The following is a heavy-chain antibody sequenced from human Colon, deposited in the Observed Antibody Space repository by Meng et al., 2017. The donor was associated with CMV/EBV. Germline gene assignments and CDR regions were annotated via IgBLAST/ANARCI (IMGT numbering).Heavy chain of an antibody. D-gene: IGHD6-19*01. J-gene: IGHJ4*02. CDR1: GDAISSRSYY. CDR2: IYPSGTT. Sequence: SETLSLTCTVSGDAISSRSYYWGWIRRTPGKGLEWIGSIYPSGTTYYSPSLTSRITITLDTSKRQLSLKLTSLTVAETAVYYCAGGRVAGAFDSWGQGSVVTVSS. CDR3: AGGRVAGAFDS. V-gene: IGHV4-39*07.